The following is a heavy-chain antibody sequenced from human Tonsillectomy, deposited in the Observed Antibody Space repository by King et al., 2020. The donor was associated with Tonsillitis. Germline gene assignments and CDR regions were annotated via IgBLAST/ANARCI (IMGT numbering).Heavy chain of an antibody. J-gene: IGHJ4*02. CDR3: ARFGLNSSLFDF. D-gene: IGHD2-15*01. V-gene: IGHV1-18*01. CDR1: GYTFISYG. Sequence: VQLVESGAEVKKPGASVKVSCKASGYTFISYGISWVRQAPGQGLEWMGWISAYNHNTNYTQKLQGRVTMTTDTSTSTAYMELRSLRSDDTAIYYCARFGLNSSLFDFWGQGSLVTVSS. CDR2: ISAYNHNT.